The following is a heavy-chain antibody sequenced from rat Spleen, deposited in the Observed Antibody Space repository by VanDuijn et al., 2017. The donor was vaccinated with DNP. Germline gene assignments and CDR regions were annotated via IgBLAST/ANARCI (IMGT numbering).Heavy chain of an antibody. CDR3: ANVGFVY. CDR2: INTDGDIT. V-gene: IGHV5-25*01. Sequence: EVQLVESGGDLVQPGRSLKVSCAASGFSFSNNWMFWIRQAPGKGLEWVASINTDGDITYYPDSVKGRFTISRDNSKRTLYLHMDSLKSEDTATYYCANVGFVYWGQGTLVTVSS. J-gene: IGHJ3*01. CDR1: GFSFSNNW.